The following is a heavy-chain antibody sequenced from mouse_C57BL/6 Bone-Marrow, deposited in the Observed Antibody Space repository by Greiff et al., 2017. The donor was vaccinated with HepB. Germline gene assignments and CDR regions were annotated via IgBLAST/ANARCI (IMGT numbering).Heavy chain of an antibody. CDR3: ASGDGYWGFAY. V-gene: IGHV1-82*01. D-gene: IGHD2-3*01. CDR2: LYPGDGDT. J-gene: IGHJ3*01. Sequence: VKLVESGPELVKPGASVKISCKASGYAFSSSWMNWVKQRPGKGLEWIGRLYPGDGDTNYNGKFKGKATLTADKSSSTADMQLSSLTSEDSAVYFCASGDGYWGFAYWGQGTLVTVSA. CDR1: GYAFSSSW.